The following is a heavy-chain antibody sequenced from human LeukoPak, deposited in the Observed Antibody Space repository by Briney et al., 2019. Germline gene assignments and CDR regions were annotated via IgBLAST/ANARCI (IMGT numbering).Heavy chain of an antibody. CDR1: GGSISNYE. CDR2: IYYSGST. D-gene: IGHD1-26*01. Sequence: SETLSLTCAVSGGSISNYEWSSIRQPPGKGLEWIGYIYYSGSTNYNPSLKSRVTISVDTSKNQFSLKLSSVTAADTAVYYCARGEYHSGPVPWGQGTLVTVSS. J-gene: IGHJ5*02. CDR3: ARGEYHSGPVP. V-gene: IGHV4-59*01.